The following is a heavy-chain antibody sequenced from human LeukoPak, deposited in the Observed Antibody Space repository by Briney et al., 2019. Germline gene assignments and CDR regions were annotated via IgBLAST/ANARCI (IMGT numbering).Heavy chain of an antibody. CDR1: GGSISSYY. CDR2: IYYSGST. V-gene: IGHV4-59*01. D-gene: IGHD6-19*01. CDR3: ARAPQWLVLSWGYYGMDV. J-gene: IGHJ6*02. Sequence: SGTLSLTCTVSGGSISSYYWSWIRQPPGKGLEWIGYIYYSGSTNYNPSLKSRVTISVDTSKNQFSLKLSSVTAADTAVYYCARAPQWLVLSWGYYGMDVWGQGTTVTVSS.